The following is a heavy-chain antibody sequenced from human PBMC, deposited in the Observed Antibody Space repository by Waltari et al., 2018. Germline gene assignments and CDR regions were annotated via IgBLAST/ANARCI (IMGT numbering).Heavy chain of an antibody. CDR1: GGAITSNRHY. V-gene: IGHV4-39*01. CDR3: ATYIGASVGTAAFDV. CDR2: ISYTGAT. D-gene: IGHD5-12*01. Sequence: QLQLQESGAGLLKPSETLSLTCTVSGGAITSNRHYWGWIRQPPGQGLEWIGTISYTGATYSSPSLKSRVAISRDTSKNQLSLTLGSVTAADTALYYCATYIGASVGTAAFDVWGQGTMVTVSS. J-gene: IGHJ3*01.